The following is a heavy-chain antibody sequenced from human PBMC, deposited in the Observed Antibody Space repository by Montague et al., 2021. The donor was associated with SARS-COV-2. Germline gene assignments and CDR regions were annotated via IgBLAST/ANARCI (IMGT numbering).Heavy chain of an antibody. Sequence: SETLSLTCTVSGGSISPYYWNWIRQSPGKGLEWIGDIYYSGSTTYNPSLESRVTISVDTSKNQFSLRLSSVTAADTALYYCARGIWYANWGQGILVTVSS. CDR3: ARGIWYAN. CDR1: GGSISPYY. D-gene: IGHD6-13*01. J-gene: IGHJ4*02. CDR2: IYYSGST. V-gene: IGHV4-59*01.